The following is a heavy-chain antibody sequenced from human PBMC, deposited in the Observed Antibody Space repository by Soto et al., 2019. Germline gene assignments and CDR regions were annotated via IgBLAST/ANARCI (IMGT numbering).Heavy chain of an antibody. D-gene: IGHD6-19*01. CDR3: ARDDIAVAAASSDY. CDR2: ISSSSSYI. V-gene: IGHV3-21*01. CDR1: GFTFSSYS. J-gene: IGHJ4*02. Sequence: KAAGSLRLSCAASGFTFSSYSMNWVRQAPGKGLEWVSSISSSSSYIYYADSVKGRFTISRDNAKNSLYLQMNSLRAEDTAVYYCARDDIAVAAASSDYWGQGTLVTVSS.